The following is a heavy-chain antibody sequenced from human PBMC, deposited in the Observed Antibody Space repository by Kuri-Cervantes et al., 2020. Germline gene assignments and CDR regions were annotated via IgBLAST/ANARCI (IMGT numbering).Heavy chain of an antibody. V-gene: IGHV4-61*01. CDR2: IYYSGST. D-gene: IGHD6-19*01. CDR3: ARDSEGAVAQWHFDL. J-gene: IGHJ2*01. CDR1: GGSVSSGSYY. Sequence: SETLSLTCTVSGGSVSSGSYYWSWIRQPPGKGLEWIGYIYYSGSTNYNPSLKSRVTISVDTSKNQFSLKLSSVTAADTAVYYCARDSEGAVAQWHFDLWGRGTLVTVSS.